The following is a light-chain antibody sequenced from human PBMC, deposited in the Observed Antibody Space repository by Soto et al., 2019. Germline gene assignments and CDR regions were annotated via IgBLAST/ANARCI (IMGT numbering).Light chain of an antibody. V-gene: IGLV2-14*02. CDR1: NSDVGSHNF. J-gene: IGLJ3*02. Sequence: QSALTQPASVSGSPGQSITISCTGTNSDVGSHNFVSWYQQYPGKAPKLLIYGNSNRPSGVPDRFSGSKSGTSASLAITGLQAEDEADYYCQSYDSSLSGSVFGGGTKLTVL. CDR2: GNS. CDR3: QSYDSSLSGSV.